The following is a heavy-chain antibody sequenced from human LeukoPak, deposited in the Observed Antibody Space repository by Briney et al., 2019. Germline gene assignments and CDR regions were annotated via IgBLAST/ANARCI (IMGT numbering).Heavy chain of an antibody. CDR1: GYTFTDYA. J-gene: IGHJ4*02. CDR2: INTNTGNP. CDR3: ARASDGDLDY. Sequence: ASVKVSCKASGYTFTDYAINWVRQAPGQGLEWMGWINTNTGNPAYAQGFTGRFVFSLDTSVSTAYLQISSLKAEDSAVYYCARASDGDLDYWGQGTLVTVSS. D-gene: IGHD7-27*01. V-gene: IGHV7-4-1*02.